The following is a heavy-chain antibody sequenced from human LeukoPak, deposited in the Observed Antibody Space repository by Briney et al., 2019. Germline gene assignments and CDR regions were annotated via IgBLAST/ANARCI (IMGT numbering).Heavy chain of an antibody. CDR3: AKQLAYCGGDCYFGDAFDI. CDR1: GFIFSEYA. D-gene: IGHD2-21*02. J-gene: IGHJ3*02. V-gene: IGHV3-23*01. Sequence: GGSLRLSCVASGFIFSEYAMNWVRQAPGKGLEWVSVVGGDDTNYYIDSAKGRFTISRDNSKNTLYLQMDSLRAEGTAVYYCAKQLAYCGGDCYFGDAFDIWGQGTMVTVSS. CDR2: VGGDDTN.